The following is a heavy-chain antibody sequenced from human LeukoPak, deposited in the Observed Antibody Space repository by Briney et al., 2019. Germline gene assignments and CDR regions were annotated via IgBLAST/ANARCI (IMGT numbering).Heavy chain of an antibody. CDR1: GGSFSGYY. D-gene: IGHD6-19*01. CDR3: ARDSVAGTKNRFYYYYYGMDV. CDR2: INHSGST. Sequence: SETLSLTCAVYGGSFSGYYWSWIRQPPGKGLEWVGEINHSGSTNYNPSLKSRVTISVDTSKNQFSLKLSSVTAADTAVYYCARDSVAGTKNRFYYYYYGMDVWGQGTTVTVSS. J-gene: IGHJ6*02. V-gene: IGHV4-34*01.